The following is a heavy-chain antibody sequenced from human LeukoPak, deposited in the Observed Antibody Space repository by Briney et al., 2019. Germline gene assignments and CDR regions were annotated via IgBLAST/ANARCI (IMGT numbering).Heavy chain of an antibody. D-gene: IGHD6-13*01. CDR3: AKDYSSSWPHLNWFDP. J-gene: IGHJ5*02. Sequence: SETLSLTCTASGGSISSYYWSWIRQPPGKGLEWIGYIYYSGSTNYNPSLKSRVTLSVDTSKNQFSLKLSSVTAADTAVYYCAKDYSSSWPHLNWFDPWGQGTLVTVCS. V-gene: IGHV4-59*01. CDR1: GGSISSYY. CDR2: IYYSGST.